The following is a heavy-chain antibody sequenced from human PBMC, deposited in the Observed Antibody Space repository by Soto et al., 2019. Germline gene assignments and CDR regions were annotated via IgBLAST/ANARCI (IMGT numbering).Heavy chain of an antibody. V-gene: IGHV3-49*04. CDR2: IRNQSYSGAT. CDR3: TTAESPNVAYFFDS. Sequence: EVQLVESGGGLVQPGRSLRLSCTVSGFTFENYAISWVRQAPGKGLDWVGLIRNQSYSGATEYAASFKGRFTVSRDDSKNIAYLQMSSLKSEDSAVYYCTTAESPNVAYFFDSWGQGTLVTVSS. CDR1: GFTFENYA. D-gene: IGHD3-10*01. J-gene: IGHJ4*02.